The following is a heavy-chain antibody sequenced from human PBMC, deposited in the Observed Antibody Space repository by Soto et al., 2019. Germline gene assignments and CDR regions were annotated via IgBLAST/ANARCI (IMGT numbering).Heavy chain of an antibody. J-gene: IGHJ4*02. D-gene: IGHD5-18*01. CDR3: AKDPGSYGPVDY. CDR2: ISYDGSNK. CDR1: GFTFSSYG. Sequence: LRLSCAASGFTFSSYGMHWVRQAPGKGLEWVAVISYDGSNKYYADSVKGRFTISRDNSKNTLYLQMNSLRAEDTAVYYCAKDPGSYGPVDYWGQGTLVTVSS. V-gene: IGHV3-30*18.